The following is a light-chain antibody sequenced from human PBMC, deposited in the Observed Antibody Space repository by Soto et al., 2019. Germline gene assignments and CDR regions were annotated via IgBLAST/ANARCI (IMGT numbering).Light chain of an antibody. CDR3: QQLNSHPRT. V-gene: IGKV1-9*01. Sequence: IQLTQSPSSLSASVGDRVTITCRASQGISSYLAWYQQKPGKAPKLLIYAASTLQSGVPSRFSGSGSGTDFTLTISSLQPEDFATYYCQQLNSHPRTFGQGTKAEIK. J-gene: IGKJ1*01. CDR1: QGISSY. CDR2: AAS.